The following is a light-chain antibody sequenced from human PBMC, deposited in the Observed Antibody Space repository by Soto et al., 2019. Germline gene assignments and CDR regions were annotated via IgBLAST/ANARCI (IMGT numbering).Light chain of an antibody. CDR2: AAS. Sequence: VQMTQSPSTMSAPVGGRVTITCRASQTISSWLAWYQQKPGKAPNLLIYAASTMESGVPSRFSGGGSGTDFTLTISSLEPEDFAIYYCQQVYIYPWTFGGGTKVDIK. CDR3: QQVYIYPWT. V-gene: IGKV1-5*01. J-gene: IGKJ4*02. CDR1: QTISSW.